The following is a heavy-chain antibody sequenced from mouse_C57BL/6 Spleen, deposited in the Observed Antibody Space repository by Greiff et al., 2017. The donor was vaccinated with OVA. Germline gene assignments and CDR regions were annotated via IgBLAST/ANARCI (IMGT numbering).Heavy chain of an antibody. CDR2: IYPSDSET. CDR1: GYTFTSYW. J-gene: IGHJ1*03. Sequence: VQLQQPGAELVRPGSSVKLSCKASGYTFTSYWMDWMKQRPGQGLEWIGNIYPSDSETHYNQKFKDKATLTVDKSSSTAYMQLSSLTSEDSAVYYCACDYYGSSGDFDVWGTGTTVTVSS. CDR3: ACDYYGSSGDFDV. D-gene: IGHD1-1*01. V-gene: IGHV1-61*01.